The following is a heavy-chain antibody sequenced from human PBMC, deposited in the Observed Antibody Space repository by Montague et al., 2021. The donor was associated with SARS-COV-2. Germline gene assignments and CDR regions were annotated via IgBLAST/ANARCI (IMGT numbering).Heavy chain of an antibody. CDR3: TRDPITGTTGTIYNYYGMDV. Sequence: SETLSLTCAVYGGSFSGYYWSWVRQAPGKGLEWIGEINHSGSTHYNPSLKSRVSMSVDTSKNQFSLNVSSVTAADTAVYYCTRDPITGTTGTIYNYYGMDVWGQGTTVTVSS. CDR2: INHSGST. V-gene: IGHV4-34*01. D-gene: IGHD1-20*01. J-gene: IGHJ6*02. CDR1: GGSFSGYY.